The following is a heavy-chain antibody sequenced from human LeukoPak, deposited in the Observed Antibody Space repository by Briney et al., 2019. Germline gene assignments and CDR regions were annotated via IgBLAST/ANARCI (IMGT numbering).Heavy chain of an antibody. CDR1: GYSISSGYY. V-gene: IGHV4-38-2*02. J-gene: IGHJ3*02. CDR3: ARDSDDYYDSSGYYRLNDAFDI. D-gene: IGHD3-22*01. Sequence: SETLSLTCTVSGYSISSGYYWGWIRQPPGKGLEWIGSFYHSGSTFYNPSLKSRVTTSVDTSKNQFSLKLSSVTAADTAVYYCARDSDDYYDSSGYYRLNDAFDIWGQGTMVTVSS. CDR2: FYHSGST.